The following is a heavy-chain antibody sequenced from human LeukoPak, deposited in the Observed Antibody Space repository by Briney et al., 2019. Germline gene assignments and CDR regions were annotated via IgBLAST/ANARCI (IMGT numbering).Heavy chain of an antibody. D-gene: IGHD3-9*01. CDR1: GYSFTSFW. V-gene: IGHV5-10-1*01. CDR2: IDPSDSYT. CDR3: ARLTPPYYDILTGYYPLAY. J-gene: IGHJ4*02. Sequence: GESLKISCKGSGYSFTSFWISWVRQMPGKGLEWMGSIDPSDSYTNYSPSFQGHVTISADKSISTAYLQWSSLKSSDTAIYYCARLTPPYYDILTGYYPLAYWGQGTPVTVSS.